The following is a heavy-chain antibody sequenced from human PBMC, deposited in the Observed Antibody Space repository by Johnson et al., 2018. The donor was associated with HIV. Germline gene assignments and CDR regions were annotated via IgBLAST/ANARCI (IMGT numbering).Heavy chain of an antibody. CDR3: ARDRSSGWYGRVDAFDI. V-gene: IGHV3-9*01. J-gene: IGHJ3*02. D-gene: IGHD6-19*01. CDR2: ISWKSGSI. CDR1: GFTFDDYA. Sequence: EVQVVESGGGLVQPGRSLRLSCSASGFTFDDYAMHWVRQAPGKGLEWVSGISWKSGSIGYADSVKGRFTLSRDNSKNTLYRQMNSLGAEDTAVYYCARDRSSGWYGRVDAFDIWGQGTMVTVSS.